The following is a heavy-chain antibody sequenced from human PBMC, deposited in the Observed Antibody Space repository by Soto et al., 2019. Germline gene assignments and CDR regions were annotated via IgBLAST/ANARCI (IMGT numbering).Heavy chain of an antibody. Sequence: GGSLRLSCAASGFTFSSYGMHWFRQAPGKGLEWVAVISYDGSNKYYADSVKGRFTISRDNSKNTLYLQMNSLRSEDTAVYYCARETLRRHYYDSSGLYDYWGQGTLVTVSS. CDR1: GFTFSSYG. D-gene: IGHD3-22*01. CDR3: ARETLRRHYYDSSGLYDY. CDR2: ISYDGSNK. V-gene: IGHV3-30*03. J-gene: IGHJ4*02.